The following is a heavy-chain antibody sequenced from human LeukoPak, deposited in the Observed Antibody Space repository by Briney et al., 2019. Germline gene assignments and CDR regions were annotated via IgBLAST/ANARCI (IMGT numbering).Heavy chain of an antibody. CDR2: ISSSSSYI. CDR3: ARLQLERRGPWFDP. CDR1: GFTFSSYS. Sequence: GGSLRLSCAASGFTFSSYSMNWVRQAPGKGLEWVSSISSSSSYIYYADSVKGRFTISRDNAKNSLYLQMNSLRAEDTAVYYCARLQLERRGPWFDPWGQGTLVTVSS. V-gene: IGHV3-21*01. D-gene: IGHD1-1*01. J-gene: IGHJ5*02.